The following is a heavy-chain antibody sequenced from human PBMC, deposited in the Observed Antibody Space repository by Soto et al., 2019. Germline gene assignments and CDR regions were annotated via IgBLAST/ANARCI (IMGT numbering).Heavy chain of an antibody. CDR2: ISAYNGNT. Sequence: ASVKVSCKASGYTFTSYGISWVRQAPGQGLEWMGWISAYNGNTNYAQKLQGRVTMTTDTSTSTAYMELRSLRSDDTAVYYCARAYDILTGYFQFPYYFDYWGQRTLVTVSS. V-gene: IGHV1-18*01. J-gene: IGHJ4*02. CDR3: ARAYDILTGYFQFPYYFDY. CDR1: GYTFTSYG. D-gene: IGHD3-9*01.